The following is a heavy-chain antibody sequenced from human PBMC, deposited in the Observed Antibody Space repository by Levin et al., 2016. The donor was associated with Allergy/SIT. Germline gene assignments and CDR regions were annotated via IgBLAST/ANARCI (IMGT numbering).Heavy chain of an antibody. CDR1: GGTFSSYA. CDR2: IIPIFGTA. J-gene: IGHJ4*02. D-gene: IGHD2-2*01. CDR3: ARDRALIRDIVVVPAAPLTPPWQLTY. Sequence: SVKVSCKASGGTFSSYAISWVRQAPGQGLEWMGGIIPIFGTANYAQKFQGRVTITADESTSTAYMELSSLRSEDTAVYYCARDRALIRDIVVVPAAPLTPPWQLTYWGQGTLVTVSS. V-gene: IGHV1-69*13.